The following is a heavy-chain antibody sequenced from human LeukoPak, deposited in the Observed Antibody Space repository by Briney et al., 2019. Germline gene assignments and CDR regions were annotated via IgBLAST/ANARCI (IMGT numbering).Heavy chain of an antibody. CDR1: GGTFSSYT. CDR2: IIPILGIA. D-gene: IGHD1-1*01. V-gene: IGHV1-69*04. CDR3: ARDLSGLERLGEHNWFDP. J-gene: IGHJ5*02. Sequence: SVKVSCKASGGTFSSYTISWVRQAPGQGLEWMGRIIPILGIANYAQKFQDRVTITADKSTSTAYMELSSLRSEDTAVYYCARDLSGLERLGEHNWFDPWGQGTLVTVSS.